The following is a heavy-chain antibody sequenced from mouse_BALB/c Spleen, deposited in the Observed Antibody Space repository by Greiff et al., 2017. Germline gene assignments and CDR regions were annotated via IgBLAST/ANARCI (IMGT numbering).Heavy chain of an antibody. D-gene: IGHD2-4*01. V-gene: IGHV5-6-5*01. CDR2: ISSGGST. CDR1: GFTFSSYA. J-gene: IGHJ1*01. CDR3: ARRMIHWYFDV. Sequence: EVQLVESGGGLVKPGGSLKLSCAASGFTFSSYAMSWVRQTPEKRLEWVASISSGGSTYYPDSVKGRFTISRDNARNILYLQMSSLRSEDTAMYYCARRMIHWYFDVWGAGTTVTVSS.